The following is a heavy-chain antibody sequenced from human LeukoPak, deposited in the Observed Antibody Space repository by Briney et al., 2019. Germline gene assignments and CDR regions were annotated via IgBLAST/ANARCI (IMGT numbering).Heavy chain of an antibody. J-gene: IGHJ4*02. Sequence: GSLRLSCAASGFTFSDYWMSWVRQAPGKGLEWVANIKYHGSEEHYVDSVRGRFTISRDNAKNSLFLQMNSLRAEDTAVYYCARIGGSGTYWDYWGQGTLVTVSS. CDR2: IKYHGSEE. CDR1: GFTFSDYW. D-gene: IGHD3-10*01. V-gene: IGHV3-7*01. CDR3: ARIGGSGTYWDY.